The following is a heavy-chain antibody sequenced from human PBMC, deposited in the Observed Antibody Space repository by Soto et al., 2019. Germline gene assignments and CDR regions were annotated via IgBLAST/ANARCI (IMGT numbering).Heavy chain of an antibody. D-gene: IGHD2-15*01. CDR2: ISYDGSNK. CDR1: GFTFSSYG. J-gene: IGHJ4*02. V-gene: IGHV3-30*18. Sequence: GGSLRLSCAASGFTFSSYGMHWVRQAPGKGLEWVAVISYDGSNKYYADSVKGRFTISRDNSKNTLYLQMNSLRAEDTAVYYCAKDRSGSRGYFDYWGQGTLVTVSS. CDR3: AKDRSGSRGYFDY.